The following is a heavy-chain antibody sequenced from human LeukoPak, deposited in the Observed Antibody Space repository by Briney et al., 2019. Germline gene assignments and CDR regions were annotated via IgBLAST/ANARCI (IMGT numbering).Heavy chain of an antibody. J-gene: IGHJ2*01. D-gene: IGHD5-24*01. Sequence: PGGSLRLSCAASGFSFRAYGMHWVRQAPGKGLEWVAVISDDGSNEYYSDSVKGRFTISRDNSRNSLYLQMNSLRAEDTAVYYCAKDANTATIIYWYFDPWGRGTLVTVSS. V-gene: IGHV3-30*18. CDR2: ISDDGSNE. CDR1: GFSFRAYG. CDR3: AKDANTATIIYWYFDP.